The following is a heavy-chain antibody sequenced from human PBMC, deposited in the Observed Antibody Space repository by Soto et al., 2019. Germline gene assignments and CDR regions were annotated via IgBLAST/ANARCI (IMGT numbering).Heavy chain of an antibody. CDR2: IIPILGIA. J-gene: IGHJ4*02. CDR3: ARDGASDDRPLDY. CDR1: GGTFSSYT. Sequence: QVQLVQSGAEVKKPGSSVKVSCKASGGTFSSYTISWVRQAPGQGLEWMGRIIPILGIAHYAQQFQGRVTITADKSTSTANMELSSLRSEYTSVYYCARDGASDDRPLDYWGQGTLVTVSS. V-gene: IGHV1-69*08. D-gene: IGHD3-16*01.